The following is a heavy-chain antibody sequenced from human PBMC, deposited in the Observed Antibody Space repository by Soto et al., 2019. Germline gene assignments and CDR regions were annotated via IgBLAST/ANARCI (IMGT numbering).Heavy chain of an antibody. Sequence: GASVKVSCKASGGTFSSYAISWVRQAPGQGLEWMGGIIPIFGTANYAQKFQGRVTITADESTSTAYMELSSLRSEDTAVCYCARGPPLFGPRNPVLGMDVWGQGTTVTVSS. CDR1: GGTFSSYA. D-gene: IGHD3-10*01. V-gene: IGHV1-69*13. J-gene: IGHJ6*02. CDR2: IIPIFGTA. CDR3: ARGPPLFGPRNPVLGMDV.